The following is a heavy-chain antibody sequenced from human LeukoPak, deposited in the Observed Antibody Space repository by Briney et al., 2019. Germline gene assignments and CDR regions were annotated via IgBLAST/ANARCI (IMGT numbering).Heavy chain of an antibody. CDR2: IKPDGSEK. D-gene: IGHD2-2*01. Sequence: GGSLRLSCVASGFTFSSHHMNWVRPTPGKGLESVAPIKPDGSEKYYVDSVKGRFTISRDNAKSSLYLQRNSLRAEDTGVYFCARMSSYCDYWGQGNLVTVSS. J-gene: IGHJ4*02. V-gene: IGHV3-7*01. CDR3: ARMSSYCDY. CDR1: GFTFSSHH.